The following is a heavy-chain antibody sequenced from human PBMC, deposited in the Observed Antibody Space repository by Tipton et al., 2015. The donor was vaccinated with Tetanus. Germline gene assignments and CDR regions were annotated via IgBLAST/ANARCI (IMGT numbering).Heavy chain of an antibody. D-gene: IGHD1-26*01. CDR3: ARGDGYHYYYHMDV. V-gene: IGHV4-59*13. Sequence: GLVKPSETLSLTCSISSGSIDTYYWTWIRQPPGKGLEWIGYFFYSGSTNYSPSLKSRVSMAVGTSKNQFSLQLRSVTAADTAVYYCARGDGYHYYYHMDVWGRGTTVTVSS. J-gene: IGHJ6*04. CDR1: SGSIDTYY. CDR2: FFYSGST.